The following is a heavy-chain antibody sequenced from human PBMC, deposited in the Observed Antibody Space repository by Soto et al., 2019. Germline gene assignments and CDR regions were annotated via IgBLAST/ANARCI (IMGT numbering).Heavy chain of an antibody. CDR3: YGCSICTLPQNDY. CDR1: GFTFSSYG. CDR2: ICADASNK. Sequence: QVQLVESGGGVVQPGRSLRLSCAASGFTFSSYGMHWVRQAPGKGLEWVALICADASNKYYEDSVKGPFTISRDNPKNTLYMQINRLRADDTAEYYCYGCSICTLPQNDYWGQGTVVTVSS. V-gene: IGHV3-33*01. J-gene: IGHJ4*02. D-gene: IGHD6-13*01.